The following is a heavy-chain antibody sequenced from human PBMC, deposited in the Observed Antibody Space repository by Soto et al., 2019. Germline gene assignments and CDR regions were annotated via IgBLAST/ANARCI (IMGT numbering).Heavy chain of an antibody. J-gene: IGHJ6*02. CDR3: ARDRSEEIYYYYGMDV. CDR1: GFTFSSYG. V-gene: IGHV3-33*01. CDR2: IWYDGSNK. Sequence: GGSLRLSCAASGFTFSSYGMHWVRQAPGKGLEWVAVIWYDGSNKYYADSVKGRFTISRDNSKNTLYLQMNSLRAEDTAVYYCARDRSEEIYYYYGMDVWGQGTTVTVS. D-gene: IGHD3-10*01.